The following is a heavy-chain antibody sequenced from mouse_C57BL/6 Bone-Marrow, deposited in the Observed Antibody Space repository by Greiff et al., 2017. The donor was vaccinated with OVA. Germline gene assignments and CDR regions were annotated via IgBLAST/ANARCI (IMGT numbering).Heavy chain of an antibody. J-gene: IGHJ2*01. Sequence: VQLQQSGTVLARPGASVKMSCKTSGYTFTSYWMHWVKQRPGPGLEWIGAIYPGNSDTSYNQKFKGKAKLTAVTSASTAYMELSSLTNEDSAVYYCTTPPGTPFDYWGQGTTLTVSS. V-gene: IGHV1-5*01. CDR1: GYTFTSYW. CDR3: TTPPGTPFDY. D-gene: IGHD4-1*01. CDR2: IYPGNSDT.